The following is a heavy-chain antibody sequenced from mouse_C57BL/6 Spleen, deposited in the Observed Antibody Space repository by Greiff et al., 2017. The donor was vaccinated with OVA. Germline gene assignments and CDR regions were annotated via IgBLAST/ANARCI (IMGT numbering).Heavy chain of an antibody. CDR1: GYSFTSYY. Sequence: VKLMESGPELVKPGASVKISCKASGYSFTSYYIHWVKQRPGQGLEWIGWIYPGSGNTKYNEKFKGKATLTADTSSSTAYMQLSSLTSEDSAVYYCARSRGSTMVTTGGVFDYWGQGTTLTVSS. CDR2: IYPGSGNT. D-gene: IGHD2-2*01. CDR3: ARSRGSTMVTTGGVFDY. J-gene: IGHJ2*01. V-gene: IGHV1-66*01.